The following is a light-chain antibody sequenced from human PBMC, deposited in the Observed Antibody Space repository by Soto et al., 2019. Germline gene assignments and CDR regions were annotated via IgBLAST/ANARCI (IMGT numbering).Light chain of an antibody. V-gene: IGKV3-20*01. CDR1: QSVTSSY. J-gene: IGKJ4*01. Sequence: EIVLTQSPGTLSLSPGERATLSCRASQSVTSSYLAWYQQTPGQAPRLLIYGASSMATGIPDRFSGSGSGTDFTLTISRLEPEDFAVYYCQQYGSSPWLTFGGGTKVKIK. CDR2: GAS. CDR3: QQYGSSPWLT.